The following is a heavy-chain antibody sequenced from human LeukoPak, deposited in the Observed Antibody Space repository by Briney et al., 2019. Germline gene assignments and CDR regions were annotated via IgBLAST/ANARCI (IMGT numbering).Heavy chain of an antibody. Sequence: KPSETLSLTCTVSGGSISSYYWNWIRQPPGKGLEWIGYIYYTGSTNYNPSLKSRVTISIDTSKNQFSLKLSSVTAADTAVYYCARDLGYCRSTRCLDWFDPWGQGTLITVSS. CDR3: ARDLGYCRSTRCLDWFDP. J-gene: IGHJ5*02. D-gene: IGHD2-2*01. V-gene: IGHV4-59*01. CDR2: IYYTGST. CDR1: GGSISSYY.